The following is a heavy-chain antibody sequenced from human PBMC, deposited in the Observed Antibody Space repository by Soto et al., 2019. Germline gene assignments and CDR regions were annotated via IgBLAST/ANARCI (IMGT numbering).Heavy chain of an antibody. CDR3: ARVYNWNDVSLRSSSYMDV. CDR1: GFTFSSYG. J-gene: IGHJ6*03. Sequence: PVGSLRLSCAASGFTFSSYGMHWVRQAPGKGLEWVAVIWYDGSNKYYADSVKGRFTISRDNSKNTLYLQMNSLRAEDTAVYYCARVYNWNDVSLRSSSYMDVWGKGTTVTVSS. CDR2: IWYDGSNK. D-gene: IGHD1-20*01. V-gene: IGHV3-33*01.